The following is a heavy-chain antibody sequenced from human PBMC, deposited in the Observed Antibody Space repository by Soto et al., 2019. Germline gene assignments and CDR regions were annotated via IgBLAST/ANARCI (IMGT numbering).Heavy chain of an antibody. Sequence: EVPLVESGGGLVKPGGSLRLSCAASGFTFSNAWMSWVRQAPGKGLEWVGRIKSKTDGGTTDYAAPVKGTFTISRDDSKNTVYLQMNSLKTEDTAVYYCSTQQTNPYYYGTDVWGQGTTVTVSS. CDR3: STQQTNPYYYGTDV. CDR2: IKSKTDGGTT. V-gene: IGHV3-15*01. D-gene: IGHD2-8*01. CDR1: GFTFSNAW. J-gene: IGHJ6*02.